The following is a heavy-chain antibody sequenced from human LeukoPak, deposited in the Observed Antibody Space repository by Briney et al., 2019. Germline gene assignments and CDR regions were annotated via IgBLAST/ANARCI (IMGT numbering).Heavy chain of an antibody. J-gene: IGHJ3*02. D-gene: IGHD6-13*01. V-gene: IGHV7-4-1*02. Sequence: ASVKVSCKASGYTFTSYAMNWVRQAPGQGLEWMGWINTNTGNPTYAQGFTGRFVFSLDTSVSTAYLQISSLKAEDTAVYYCARDQGRTEHIAAAGHDAFDIWGQGTMVTVSS. CDR1: GYTFTSYA. CDR2: INTNTGNP. CDR3: ARDQGRTEHIAAAGHDAFDI.